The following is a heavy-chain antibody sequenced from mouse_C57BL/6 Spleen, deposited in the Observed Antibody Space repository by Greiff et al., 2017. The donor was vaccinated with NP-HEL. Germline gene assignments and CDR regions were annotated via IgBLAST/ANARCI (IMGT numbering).Heavy chain of an antibody. CDR1: GFTFSDYG. CDR3: ARGGVYSNYDYAMDY. Sequence: EVHLVESGGGLVKPGGSLKLSCAASGFTFSDYGMHWVRQAPEKGLEWVAYISSGSSTIYYADTVKGRFTISRDNAKNTLFLQMTSLRSEDTAMYYCARGGVYSNYDYAMDYWGQGTSVTVSS. J-gene: IGHJ4*01. CDR2: ISSGSSTI. D-gene: IGHD2-5*01. V-gene: IGHV5-17*01.